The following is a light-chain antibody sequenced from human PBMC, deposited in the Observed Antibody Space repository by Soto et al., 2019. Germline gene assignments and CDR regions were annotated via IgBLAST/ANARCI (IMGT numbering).Light chain of an antibody. Sequence: ESVLTQSPGTLSLSPGERATLSCRASQSVGSSYLAWYQQKPGQAPRLLMFGTSNRATGIPDRFSGSGSGTDFTLTINSLEPEDFAVYYCQQYGSSPRTFGQGTKVEV. V-gene: IGKV3-20*01. CDR3: QQYGSSPRT. J-gene: IGKJ1*01. CDR2: GTS. CDR1: QSVGSSY.